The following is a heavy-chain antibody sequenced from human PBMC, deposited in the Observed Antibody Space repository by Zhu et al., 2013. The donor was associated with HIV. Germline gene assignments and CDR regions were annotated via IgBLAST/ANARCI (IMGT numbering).Heavy chain of an antibody. CDR1: GGTFSSST. V-gene: IGHV1-69*08. D-gene: IGHD6-19*01. CDR2: IVSSLDVT. CDR3: AKDVSSGWRYGTDV. J-gene: IGHJ6*02. Sequence: QVQLVQSGAEVKKPGSSVKVSCKASGGTFSSSTFSWVRQAPGQGLEWLGRIVSSLDVTNYALKFQGRITITADKSTTTTYLELSSLRSEDTAQYYCAKDVSSGWRYGTDVWARGPRSSSP.